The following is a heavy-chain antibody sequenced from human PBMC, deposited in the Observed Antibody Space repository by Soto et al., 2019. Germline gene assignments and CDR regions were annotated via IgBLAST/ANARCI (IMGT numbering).Heavy chain of an antibody. CDR3: ARDEGKWGSGGAFDI. Sequence: SETLSLTCTVSGGSISSGGYYWSWIRQHPGKGLEWIGYIYYSGSTYYNQSLKSRVTISVDTSKNQFSLKLSSVTAADTAVYYCARDEGKWGSGGAFDIWGQGTMVTVSS. V-gene: IGHV4-31*03. CDR2: IYYSGST. D-gene: IGHD3-16*01. CDR1: GGSISSGGYY. J-gene: IGHJ3*02.